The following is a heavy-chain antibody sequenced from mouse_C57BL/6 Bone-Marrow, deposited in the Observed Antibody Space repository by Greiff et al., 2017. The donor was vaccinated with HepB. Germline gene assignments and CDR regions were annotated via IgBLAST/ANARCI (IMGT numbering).Heavy chain of an antibody. CDR3: ARGTGTTWYFDV. CDR1: GYTFTDYY. D-gene: IGHD4-1*01. J-gene: IGHJ1*03. CDR2: INPNNGGT. Sequence: VQLQQSGPELVKPGASVKISCKASGYTFTDYYMNWVKQSHGKSLEWIGDINPNNGGTSYNQKFKGKATLTVDKSSSTAYMELRSLTSEDSAVYYCARGTGTTWYFDVWGTGTTVTGSS. V-gene: IGHV1-26*01.